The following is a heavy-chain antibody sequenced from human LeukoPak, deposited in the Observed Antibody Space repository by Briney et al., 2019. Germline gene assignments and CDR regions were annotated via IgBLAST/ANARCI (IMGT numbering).Heavy chain of an antibody. J-gene: IGHJ4*02. CDR3: AGARVIYGGNSGQIDY. D-gene: IGHD4-23*01. V-gene: IGHV4-39*07. Sequence: SETMSLTCTVSGGSISSSSYYWGWIRQPPGKGLEWIGSIYYSGSTYYNPSLKSRVTISVDTSKNQFSLKLSSVTAADTAVYYCAGARVIYGGNSGQIDYWGQGTLVTVSS. CDR2: IYYSGST. CDR1: GGSISSSSYY.